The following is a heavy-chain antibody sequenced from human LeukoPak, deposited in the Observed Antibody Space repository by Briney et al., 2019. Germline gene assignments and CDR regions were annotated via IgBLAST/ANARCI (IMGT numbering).Heavy chain of an antibody. J-gene: IGHJ5*02. Sequence: SSVKVSCKASGGTFSSYAISWVRQAPGQGLEWMGGIIPIFGTANYAQKFQGRVTITADESTSTAYMELSSLRSEDTAVYYCARETISVGTSNWFDPWGQGTLVTVSS. CDR3: ARETISVGTSNWFDP. D-gene: IGHD1-1*01. CDR2: IIPIFGTA. V-gene: IGHV1-69*01. CDR1: GGTFSSYA.